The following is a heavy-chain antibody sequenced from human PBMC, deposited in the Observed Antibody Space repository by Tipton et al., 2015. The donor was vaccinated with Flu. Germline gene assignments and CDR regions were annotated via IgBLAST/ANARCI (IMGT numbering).Heavy chain of an antibody. CDR1: GYKFTNYW. Sequence: QLVQSGAEVKKPGESLRISCRGSGYKFTNYWIAWVRQKPGKGLEWMGIIYPDDSDTKYSPSFQGQVTISVDKSTRTAHLQWRSLKASDTAMYYCARRPGPSVSGGGTGYGLDVWGQGTTVTVSS. V-gene: IGHV5-51*01. J-gene: IGHJ6*02. D-gene: IGHD7-27*01. CDR2: IYPDDSDT. CDR3: ARRPGPSVSGGGTGYGLDV.